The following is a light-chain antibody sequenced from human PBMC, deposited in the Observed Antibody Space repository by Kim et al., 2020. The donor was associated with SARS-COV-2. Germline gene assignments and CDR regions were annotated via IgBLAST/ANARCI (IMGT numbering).Light chain of an antibody. J-gene: IGLJ2*01. CDR1: RGGVPGIS. CDR3: QTYDSNNPVI. V-gene: IGLV6-57*01. CDR2: ENN. Sequence: TIPIPCTRSRGGVPGISGLRYQQRPGCPPTTLLGENNQRLFGVPDRFSGSIDISSNAASLTISRLQAADAADYYCQTYDSNNPVIFGGGTQLTVL.